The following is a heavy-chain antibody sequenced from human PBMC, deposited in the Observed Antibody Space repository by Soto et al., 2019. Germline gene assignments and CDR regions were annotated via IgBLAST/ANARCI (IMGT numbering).Heavy chain of an antibody. CDR1: GFSLSTDDVG. Sequence: QITLKESGPTLVKPTQTLTLTCTFSGFSLSTDDVGVGWIRQPPGKALDWLAVIYWDDDKRYSPSLNSRLTITKDTSKNHVLLTMTNMDPVDTATYFCARSKYSISSFDYWGQGALVTVSS. V-gene: IGHV2-5*02. D-gene: IGHD6-6*01. CDR2: IYWDDDK. J-gene: IGHJ4*02. CDR3: ARSKYSISSFDY.